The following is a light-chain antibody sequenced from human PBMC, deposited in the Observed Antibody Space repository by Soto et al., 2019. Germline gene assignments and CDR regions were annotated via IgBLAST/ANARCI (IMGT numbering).Light chain of an antibody. Sequence: EIVLMQSPGTLSLSQGERATLSCRASQSVSSYLAWYQQKPGQAPRLLIYDASNRATGIPARFSGSGSGTDFTLTISSLEPEDFAVYYCQQRSNWPITFGQGTRLEIK. CDR3: QQRSNWPIT. V-gene: IGKV3-11*01. J-gene: IGKJ5*01. CDR2: DAS. CDR1: QSVSSY.